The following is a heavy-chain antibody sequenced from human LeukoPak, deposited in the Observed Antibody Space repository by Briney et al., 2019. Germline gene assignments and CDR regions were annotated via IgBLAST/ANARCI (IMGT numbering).Heavy chain of an antibody. CDR2: INAGNGNT. J-gene: IGHJ4*02. V-gene: IGHV1-3*01. Sequence: GASVKVSCKPSGYTFTSYAMHWVRQAPGQRLEWMGWINAGNGNTKYSQKFQGRVTITRDTSASTAYMELSSLRSEDTAVYYCAREDYYDSSGYFDYWGRGTLVTVSS. CDR3: AREDYYDSSGYFDY. CDR1: GYTFTSYA. D-gene: IGHD3-22*01.